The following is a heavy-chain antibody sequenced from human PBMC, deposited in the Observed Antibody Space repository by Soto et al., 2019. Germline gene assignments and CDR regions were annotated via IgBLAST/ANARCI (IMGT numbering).Heavy chain of an antibody. Sequence: QVQLQQWGAGLLKPSETLSLTCAVYGGSFSGYYWSWIRQPPGKGLEWIGEINHSGSTNYNPSLKSRVTISVDTSKNQFSLKLSSVTAADTAVYYCARTRQAYSSRSKAFDYWGQGTLVTVSS. CDR2: INHSGST. J-gene: IGHJ4*02. D-gene: IGHD6-13*01. CDR3: ARTRQAYSSRSKAFDY. CDR1: GGSFSGYY. V-gene: IGHV4-34*01.